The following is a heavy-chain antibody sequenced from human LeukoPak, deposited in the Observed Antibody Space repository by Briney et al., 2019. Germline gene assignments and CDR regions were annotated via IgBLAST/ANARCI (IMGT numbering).Heavy chain of an antibody. CDR3: ARGSSGTLKGLDY. V-gene: IGHV3-74*03. J-gene: IGHJ4*02. Sequence: GGSLRLSCADSGFTFSSYWMHWVRQAPGKGLVWVSRINSDGSITTYADSVKGRFTISRDNAKNTLYLQMKSLRAEDTAVYYCARGSSGTLKGLDYWGQGTLLTVSS. CDR2: INSDGSIT. CDR1: GFTFSSYW. D-gene: IGHD1-26*01.